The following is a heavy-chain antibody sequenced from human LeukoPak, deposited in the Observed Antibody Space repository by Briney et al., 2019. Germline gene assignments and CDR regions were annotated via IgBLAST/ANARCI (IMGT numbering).Heavy chain of an antibody. J-gene: IGHJ4*02. Sequence: SETLSLTCTVSGGSISSYYWSWIRQPPGKGLEWIGSIYYSGSTYNNPSLKSRVTISVDTSKNQFSLKLSSVTAADTAVYYCARFNSGSYQHYFDYWGQGTLVTASS. CDR2: IYYSGST. V-gene: IGHV4-59*12. CDR1: GGSISSYY. D-gene: IGHD1-26*01. CDR3: ARFNSGSYQHYFDY.